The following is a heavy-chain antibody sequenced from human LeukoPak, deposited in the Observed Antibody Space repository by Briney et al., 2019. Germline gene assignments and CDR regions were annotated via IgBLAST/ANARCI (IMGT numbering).Heavy chain of an antibody. D-gene: IGHD6-13*01. V-gene: IGHV3-74*01. J-gene: IGHJ4*02. Sequence: GGSLRLSCTASGFTFSSYWMHWVRRAPGKGLVWVSRINSAGISTNYADSVKGRFTISRDNAKNTLYLQMNSLRAEDTAIYYCARDIAAAVDYWGQGTLVTVSS. CDR3: ARDIAAAVDY. CDR1: GFTFSSYW. CDR2: INSAGIST.